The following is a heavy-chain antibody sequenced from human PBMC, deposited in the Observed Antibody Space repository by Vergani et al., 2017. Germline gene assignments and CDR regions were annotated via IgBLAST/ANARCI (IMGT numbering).Heavy chain of an antibody. CDR1: GGTFSSYA. Sequence: QVQLVQSGAEVKKPGSSVKVSCKASGGTFSSYAISWVRQAPGQGLEWMGGIIPIFGTANYAQKFQGRVTITADESTSTAYMELSSLRSEDTAVYYCASAWAVPTYCGGDCYSPLEYYYGMDVWGQGTTVTVSS. CDR3: ASAWAVPTYCGGDCYSPLEYYYGMDV. D-gene: IGHD2-21*02. V-gene: IGHV1-69*01. CDR2: IIPIFGTA. J-gene: IGHJ6*02.